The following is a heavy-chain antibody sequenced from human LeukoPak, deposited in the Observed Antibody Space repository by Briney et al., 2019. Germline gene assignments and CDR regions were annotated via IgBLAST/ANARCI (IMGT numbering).Heavy chain of an antibody. D-gene: IGHD2-15*01. CDR1: GSSISSYY. V-gene: IGHV4-4*07. CDR3: AREFVVVVAATPGWFDP. J-gene: IGHJ5*02. CDR2: IYTSGST. Sequence: SETLSLTCTVSGSSISSYYWSWIRQPAGKGLEWIGRIYTSGSTYYNPSLKSRVTISVDTSKNQFSLKLSSVTAADTAVYYCAREFVVVVAATPGWFDPWGQGTLVTVSS.